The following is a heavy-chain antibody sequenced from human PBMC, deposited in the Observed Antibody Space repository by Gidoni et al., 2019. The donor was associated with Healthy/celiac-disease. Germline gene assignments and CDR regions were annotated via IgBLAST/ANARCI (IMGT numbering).Heavy chain of an antibody. CDR1: GFTFRSYA. D-gene: IGHD5-18*01. Sequence: EVQLLESGGGLVQPGGSLRLSCAASGFTFRSYAMSWVRQAPGKGLECVSSISGSGGSTDYADSVKGRFTISRDNSKNTLYLQMNSLRAEDTAVYYCAKAGGYSYGYYYYYMDVWGKGTTVTVSS. J-gene: IGHJ6*03. CDR3: AKAGGYSYGYYYYYMDV. CDR2: ISGSGGST. V-gene: IGHV3-23*01.